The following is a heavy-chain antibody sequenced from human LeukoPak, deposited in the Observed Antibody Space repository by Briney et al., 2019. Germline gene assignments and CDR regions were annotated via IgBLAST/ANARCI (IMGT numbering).Heavy chain of an antibody. Sequence: GGSLRLSCAASGFTFDDYAMHWVRQAPGKGLEWVSGISWNSDNIGYADSVKGRFTISRDNAKKSLYLQMNSLRSEDTALCYCTKDMVSTTSSGIDAFDIWGQGTMVTVSS. J-gene: IGHJ3*02. CDR3: TKDMVSTTSSGIDAFDI. CDR2: ISWNSDNI. CDR1: GFTFDDYA. V-gene: IGHV3-9*01. D-gene: IGHD5/OR15-5a*01.